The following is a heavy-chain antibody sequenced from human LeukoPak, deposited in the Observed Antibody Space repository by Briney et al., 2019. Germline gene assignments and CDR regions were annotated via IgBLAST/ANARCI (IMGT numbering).Heavy chain of an antibody. CDR3: VGGYGWLPDY. V-gene: IGHV3-7*04. D-gene: IGHD6-19*01. CDR2: IKQDGRKK. CDR1: GSTLSEFW. Sequence: GGSLRLSCAASGSTLSEFWMNWVRQAPGKGLEWVANIKQDGRKKNYVDSVKGRFTISRDNAKNSAYLQMNNLRVDDTAVYYCVGGYGWLPDYWGQGTLVTVSS. J-gene: IGHJ4*02.